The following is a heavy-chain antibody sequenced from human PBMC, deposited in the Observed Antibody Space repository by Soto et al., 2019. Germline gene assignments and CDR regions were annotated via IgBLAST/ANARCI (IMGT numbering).Heavy chain of an antibody. Sequence: SETLSLTCTVSGVSISSGGYYLRWIRQHPGKGLEWIGYIYYSGSTYYNPSLKSRVTISVDTSKNQFSLTLGSVTAADAAVYYCATWSYSGYLYWGPGAPVTVSS. CDR2: IYYSGST. V-gene: IGHV4-31*03. D-gene: IGHD2-15*01. J-gene: IGHJ4*02. CDR1: GVSISSGGYY. CDR3: ATWSYSGYLY.